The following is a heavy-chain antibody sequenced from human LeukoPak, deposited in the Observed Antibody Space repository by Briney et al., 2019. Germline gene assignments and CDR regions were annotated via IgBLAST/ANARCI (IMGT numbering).Heavy chain of an antibody. J-gene: IGHJ5*02. CDR3: ARDRYSSSGRRYNWFDP. CDR2: IIPILGIA. Sequence: SVKVSCKASGGTFSSYAISWVRQAPGQGLEWMGRIIPILGIANYAQKFQGRVTITADKSTSTAYMELSSLRSEDTAVYYCARDRYSSSGRRYNWFDPWGQGTLATVSS. V-gene: IGHV1-69*04. CDR1: GGTFSSYA. D-gene: IGHD6-6*01.